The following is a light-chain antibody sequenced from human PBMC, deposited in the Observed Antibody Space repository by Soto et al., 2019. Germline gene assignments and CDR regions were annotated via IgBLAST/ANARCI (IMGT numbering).Light chain of an antibody. J-gene: IGKJ1*01. Sequence: DIQMTQSPSTLSASVGDRVTITCRASQTISSWLAWYQQKPGKAPKLLIYKASTLKSGVPSRFSGSGSGTEFTLTISSLQPDDSATYYCQQYESYMTFGQGTKVDIK. V-gene: IGKV1-5*03. CDR3: QQYESYMT. CDR1: QTISSW. CDR2: KAS.